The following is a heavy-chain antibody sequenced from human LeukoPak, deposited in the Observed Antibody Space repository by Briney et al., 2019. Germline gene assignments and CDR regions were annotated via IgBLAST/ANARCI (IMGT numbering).Heavy chain of an antibody. J-gene: IGHJ4*02. CDR1: GFTFSDYY. CDR2: ISSSGSTI. D-gene: IGHD6-19*01. CDR3: AKQDAWLVHDY. Sequence: GGSLRLSCAASGFTFSDYYMSWIRQAPGKGLEWVSYISSSGSTIYYADSVKGRFTISRDNAKNSLYLQMNSLRAEDTAVYYCAKQDAWLVHDYWGQGTLVTVSS. V-gene: IGHV3-11*01.